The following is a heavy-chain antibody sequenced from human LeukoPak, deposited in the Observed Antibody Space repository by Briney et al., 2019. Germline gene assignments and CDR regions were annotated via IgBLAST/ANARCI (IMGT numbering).Heavy chain of an antibody. D-gene: IGHD3-10*01. V-gene: IGHV4-39*02. J-gene: IGHJ5*02. CDR1: GGSISSSSYY. CDR2: IYYSGST. Sequence: PSETLSLTCTVSGGSISSSSYYWGWIRQPPGKGLEWIGSIYYSGSTYYNPSLKSRVTISVDTSKNQFSLKLSSVTAADTAVYYCAREVLWFGQDNWFDPWGQGTLVTVSS. CDR3: AREVLWFGQDNWFDP.